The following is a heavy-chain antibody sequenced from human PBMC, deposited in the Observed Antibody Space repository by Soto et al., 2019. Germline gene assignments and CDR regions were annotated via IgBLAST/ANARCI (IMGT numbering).Heavy chain of an antibody. Sequence: EVQLLESGGGLVQPGGSLRLSCAASGFNFSSYVMTWIRQAPGKGLEWVSAISASGRNTYYAGSVKGRFTIARDNSKNTVYLEMISPRAEDTAVYYCAKRQATAVFDYWGQVTLVTVSS. CDR3: AKRQATAVFDY. V-gene: IGHV3-23*01. CDR2: ISASGRNT. CDR1: GFNFSSYV. D-gene: IGHD5-18*01. J-gene: IGHJ4*02.